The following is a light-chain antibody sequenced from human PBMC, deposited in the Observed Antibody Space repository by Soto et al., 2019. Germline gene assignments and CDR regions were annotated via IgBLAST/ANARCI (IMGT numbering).Light chain of an antibody. CDR2: GAS. J-gene: IGKJ1*01. V-gene: IGKV1-39*01. Sequence: DIEVTQSPSSLSASVGDRVTITCRASQSISTSLNWYHQKPGKAPDLLIYGASSLQSGVTSRFTGSGSGTDFTLTITDLQPEDFATYYCQQNYSIPITFGQGTKVDNK. CDR3: QQNYSIPIT. CDR1: QSISTS.